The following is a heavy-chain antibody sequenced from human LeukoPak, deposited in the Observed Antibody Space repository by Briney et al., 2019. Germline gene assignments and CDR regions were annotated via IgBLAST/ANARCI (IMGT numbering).Heavy chain of an antibody. J-gene: IGHJ5*02. CDR3: ARGPVYYGSGSYYNWFDP. D-gene: IGHD3-10*01. Sequence: GASVKVSCKASGYTFTGYYMHWVRQAPGQGLEWMGWINPNSGGTNYAQKFQGRVTMTRDTSISTAYMDLSRLRSDDTAVDYCARGPVYYGSGSYYNWFDPWGQGTLVTVSS. CDR2: INPNSGGT. V-gene: IGHV1-2*02. CDR1: GYTFTGYY.